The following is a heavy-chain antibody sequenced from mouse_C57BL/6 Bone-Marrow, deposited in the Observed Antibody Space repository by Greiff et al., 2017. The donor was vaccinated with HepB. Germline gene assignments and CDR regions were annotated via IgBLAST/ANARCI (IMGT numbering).Heavy chain of an antibody. CDR2: IDPETGGT. V-gene: IGHV1-15*01. CDR3: TNYYSNYMRTWFAY. Sequence: QVQLQQSGAELVRPGASVTLSCKASGYTFTDYEMHWVKQTPVHGLEWIGAIDPETGGTAYNQKFKGKAILTADKSSSTAYMELRSLTSEDSAVYYCTNYYSNYMRTWFAYWGQGTLVTVSA. J-gene: IGHJ3*01. D-gene: IGHD2-5*01. CDR1: GYTFTDYE.